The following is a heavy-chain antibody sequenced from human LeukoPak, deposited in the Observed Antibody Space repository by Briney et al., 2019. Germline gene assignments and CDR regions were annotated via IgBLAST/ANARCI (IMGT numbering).Heavy chain of an antibody. D-gene: IGHD2-2*01. J-gene: IGHJ6*03. CDR2: INHSGST. CDR3: ARKLGYCSSTSCYQNRRYYYYYMDV. V-gene: IGHV4-34*01. Sequence: PSETLSLTCAVYGGSFSGYYWSRIRQPPGKGLEWIGEINHSGSTNYNPSLKSRVTISVDTSKNQFSLKLSSVTAADTAVYYCARKLGYCSSTSCYQNRRYYYYYMDVWGKGTTVTVSS. CDR1: GGSFSGYY.